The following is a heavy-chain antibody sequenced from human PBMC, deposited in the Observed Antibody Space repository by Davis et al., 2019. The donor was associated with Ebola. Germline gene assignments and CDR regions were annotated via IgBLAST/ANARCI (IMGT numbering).Heavy chain of an antibody. V-gene: IGHV3-30*02. CDR2: IRYDGNNE. D-gene: IGHD4-11*01. Sequence: GGSLRLSCAASGFTFSSYGMQWVRQAPGKGLEWVAFIRYDGNNEYYGESVKGRFTISRDNSKNTLYLQMNSLRAEDTAVYYCTRANIPRMTTVSGFDYWGQGTLVTVSS. CDR1: GFTFSSYG. CDR3: TRANIPRMTTVSGFDY. J-gene: IGHJ4*02.